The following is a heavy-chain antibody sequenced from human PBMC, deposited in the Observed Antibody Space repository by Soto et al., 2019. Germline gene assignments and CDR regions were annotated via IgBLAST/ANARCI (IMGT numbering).Heavy chain of an antibody. CDR3: ARGAYSSGWYVY. CDR2: INAGNGNT. J-gene: IGHJ4*02. CDR1: GYTFTSYA. D-gene: IGHD6-19*01. Sequence: ASVKVSCKASGYTFTSYAMHWVRQAPGQRLEWMGWINAGNGNTKYSQKFQGRVTITRDTSASTAYMELSSLRSEDTAVYYCARGAYSSGWYVYWGQGTLVTVPQ. V-gene: IGHV1-3*01.